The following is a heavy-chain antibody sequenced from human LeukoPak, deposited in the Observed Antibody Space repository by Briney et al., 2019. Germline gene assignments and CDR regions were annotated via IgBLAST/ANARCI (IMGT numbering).Heavy chain of an antibody. CDR2: ISYDGSNK. J-gene: IGHJ4*02. V-gene: IGHV3-30*04. CDR1: GFTFSSYA. CDR3: ASDGAGFDY. D-gene: IGHD4-17*01. Sequence: PGRSLRLSCAASGFTFSSYAMHWVRQAPGKGLEWVAVISYDGSNKYYADSVKGRFTISRDNSKNTLYLQMNSLRAEDTAVYYCASDGAGFDYWGQGTLVTVSS.